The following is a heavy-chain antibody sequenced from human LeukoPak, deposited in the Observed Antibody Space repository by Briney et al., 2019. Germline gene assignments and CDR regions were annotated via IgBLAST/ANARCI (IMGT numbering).Heavy chain of an antibody. V-gene: IGHV1-46*01. D-gene: IGHD3-10*01. CDR2: IIPSDGFT. CDR3: ARDLASDVLLWFGEPTGD. CDR1: GYTFTGYY. Sequence: ASVKVSCQASGYTFTGYYIHWVRQAPGQGLEWMGMIIPSDGFTTYAQKFQGRLTMTRDMSTSTVYMELSSLRSEDTAVYYCARDLASDVLLWFGEPTGDWGQGTLVTVSS. J-gene: IGHJ4*02.